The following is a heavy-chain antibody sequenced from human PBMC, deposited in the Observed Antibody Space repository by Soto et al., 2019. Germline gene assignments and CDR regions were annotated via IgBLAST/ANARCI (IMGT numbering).Heavy chain of an antibody. Sequence: SVKVSCKASGGTFSSYAISWVRQAPGQGLEWMGGIIPIFGTANYAQKFQGRVTITADESTSTAYMELSSLRSEDTAVYYCAEHSHWCPHRYYYYGIDVWAQGTTVTVSS. V-gene: IGHV1-69*13. J-gene: IGHJ6*02. CDR1: GGTFSSYA. CDR2: IIPIFGTA. CDR3: AEHSHWCPHRYYYYGIDV. D-gene: IGHD2-15*01.